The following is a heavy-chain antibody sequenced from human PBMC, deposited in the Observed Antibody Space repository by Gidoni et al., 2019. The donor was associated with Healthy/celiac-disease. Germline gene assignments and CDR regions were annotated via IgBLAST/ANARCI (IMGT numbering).Heavy chain of an antibody. D-gene: IGHD4-17*01. CDR3: AREGTTVTTKCNWFDP. CDR2: IYYSGST. V-gene: IGHV4-59*01. CDR1: GGSISSYY. J-gene: IGHJ5*02. Sequence: QVQLQESGPGLVQPSETLSLPCTVSGGSISSYYWSWIRQPPGKGLEWIGYIYYSGSTNYNPSRKSRVTISVDTSKNQFSLKLSSVTAADTAVYYCAREGTTVTTKCNWFDPWGQGTLVTVSS.